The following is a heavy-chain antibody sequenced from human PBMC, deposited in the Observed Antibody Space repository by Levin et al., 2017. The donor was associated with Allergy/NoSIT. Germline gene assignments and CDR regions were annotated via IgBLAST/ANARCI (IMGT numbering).Heavy chain of an antibody. CDR2: IYPGDSDT. V-gene: IGHV5-51*01. CDR3: ARVGAVAGTSADY. CDR1: GYSFSSYW. J-gene: IGHJ4*02. Sequence: GESLKISCKSSGYSFSSYWIGWVRQMPGKGLGWVGIIYPGDSDTRYSPSFPGQVTISVDKTISTAYLQWSSLKASDTAMYYCARVGAVAGTSADYWGQGTLVTVSS. D-gene: IGHD6-19*01.